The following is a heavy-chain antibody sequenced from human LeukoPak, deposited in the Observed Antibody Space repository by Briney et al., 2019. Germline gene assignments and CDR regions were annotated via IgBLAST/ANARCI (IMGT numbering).Heavy chain of an antibody. D-gene: IGHD2-15*01. CDR1: GGSISSGDYY. CDR2: IYYSGST. CDR3: ARIVVVAATHIDY. V-gene: IGHV4-30-4*01. Sequence: SETLSLTCTVSGGSISSGDYYWSWIRQPPGKGLEWIGYIYYSGSTYYNPSLKSRVTISVDTSKNQFSLKLSSVTAADTAVYYCARIVVVAATHIDYWGQGTLVTVSS. J-gene: IGHJ4*02.